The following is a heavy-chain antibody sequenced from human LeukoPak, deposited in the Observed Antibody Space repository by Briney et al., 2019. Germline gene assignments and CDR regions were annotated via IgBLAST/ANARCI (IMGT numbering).Heavy chain of an antibody. CDR2: ISSSSSYI. V-gene: IGHV3-21*01. Sequence: GGSLRLSCAASGFTFSSYSMNWVRQAPGKGLEWVSSISSSSSYIYYADSVKGRFTISRDKAKTSLYLQMNSLRAEDTAVYYCAREHVWDYDFWSGFFRPTEYFQPWGQGNLVTVSS. J-gene: IGHJ1*01. D-gene: IGHD3-3*01. CDR1: GFTFSSYS. CDR3: AREHVWDYDFWSGFFRPTEYFQP.